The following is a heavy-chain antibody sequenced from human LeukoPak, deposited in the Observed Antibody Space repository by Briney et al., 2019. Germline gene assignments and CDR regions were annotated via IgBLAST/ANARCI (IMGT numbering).Heavy chain of an antibody. D-gene: IGHD4-23*01. Sequence: PGGCLRLSWAAAGFTFGAYSMRWVRQAAGEGREWVSYISSSGKTIYYADSVKGRFAISRDNAKNSLYLQLNSLRDEDTAVYYCAREGPVVRGREVDYWGQGTLVTVSS. CDR2: ISSSGKTI. V-gene: IGHV3-48*02. CDR3: AREGPVVRGREVDY. J-gene: IGHJ4*02. CDR1: GFTFGAYS.